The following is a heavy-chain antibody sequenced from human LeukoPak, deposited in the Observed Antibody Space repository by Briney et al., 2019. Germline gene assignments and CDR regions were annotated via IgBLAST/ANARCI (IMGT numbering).Heavy chain of an antibody. CDR1: GFTFSSYG. D-gene: IGHD2-15*01. CDR2: VRSDGSSK. Sequence: GGSLRLSCAASGFTFSSYGMHWVRQAPGKGLEWVAFVRSDGSSKYYADSVKGRFTISRDDAKNTLYLQMNSLRAEDTAVYYCVRGGESTWSWGQGTLVTVSS. V-gene: IGHV3-30*02. J-gene: IGHJ5*02. CDR3: VRGGESTWS.